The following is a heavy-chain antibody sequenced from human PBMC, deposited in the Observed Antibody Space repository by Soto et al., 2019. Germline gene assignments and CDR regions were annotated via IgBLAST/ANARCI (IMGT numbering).Heavy chain of an antibody. J-gene: IGHJ4*02. D-gene: IGHD3-10*02. V-gene: IGHV3-33*05. CDR3: ARDMNATYYVYIDY. CDR1: EITLSGYG. CDR2: VSYDGSNI. Sequence: TVGSLRLSGAACEITLSGYGMHWVRQAPGKGLEWVAVVSYDGSNIYCADSVKGRYTISRDNADNSLYLQMNSLRAEDTAIYYCARDMNATYYVYIDYWGLGILVTVSS.